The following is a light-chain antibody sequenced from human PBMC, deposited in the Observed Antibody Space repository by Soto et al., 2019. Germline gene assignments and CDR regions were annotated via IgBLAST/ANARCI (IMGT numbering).Light chain of an antibody. CDR1: QSVSSY. CDR3: QQRADWPPLT. CDR2: DAS. Sequence: EIVLTQSPATLSLSPGERATLSCRASQSVSSYLAWYQHKPSQAPRLLIYDASNRATGIPARFSGSGSGTDFTLTISSLEPEDLAVYYCQQRADWPPLTFGGGTKVEIK. V-gene: IGKV3-11*01. J-gene: IGKJ4*01.